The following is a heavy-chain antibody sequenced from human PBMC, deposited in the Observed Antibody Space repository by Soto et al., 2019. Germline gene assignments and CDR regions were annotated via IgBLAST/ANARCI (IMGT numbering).Heavy chain of an antibody. D-gene: IGHD5-18*01. J-gene: IGHJ4*02. CDR3: ARGYSYTQPVFDY. V-gene: IGHV3-23*01. Sequence: PGGSLRLSCAASGFTFNRYAMNWVRQGPGKGLEWVSGISGSGDSTYYADSVKGRLTISRDNSKNTLYLQMNSLRAEDTAVYYCARGYSYTQPVFDYWGLGTLVTVSS. CDR1: GFTFNRYA. CDR2: ISGSGDST.